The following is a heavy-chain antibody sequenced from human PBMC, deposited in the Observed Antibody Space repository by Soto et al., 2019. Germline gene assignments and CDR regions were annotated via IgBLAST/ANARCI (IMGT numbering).Heavy chain of an antibody. CDR1: GGSISSYY. CDR3: ERGYGSGSFLFYP. Sequence: SETLSLTCTVSGGSISSYYWSWIRQPPGKGLEWIGYIHYSGSTNYNPSLKSRVTISIDTSKNQFSLKLSSVTAADTAVYYCERGYGSGSFLFYPRGQGTLVTVSS. CDR2: IHYSGST. D-gene: IGHD3-10*01. V-gene: IGHV4-59*12. J-gene: IGHJ5*02.